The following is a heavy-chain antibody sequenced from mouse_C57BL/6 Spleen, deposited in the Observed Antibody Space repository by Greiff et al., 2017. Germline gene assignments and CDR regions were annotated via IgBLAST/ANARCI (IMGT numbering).Heavy chain of an antibody. D-gene: IGHD2-4*01. J-gene: IGHJ3*01. CDR2: IYPGTGST. V-gene: IGHV1-55*01. CDR1: GYTFTSYW. Sequence: VQLQQPGAELVKPGASVKMSCKASGYTFTSYWITWVKQRPGQGLEWIGDIYPGTGSTNYNEKFKGKATLTVDTSSSTAYMQLSSLTSEDSAVYYCAIADYDYDGFAYWGQGTLVTVSA. CDR3: AIADYDYDGFAY.